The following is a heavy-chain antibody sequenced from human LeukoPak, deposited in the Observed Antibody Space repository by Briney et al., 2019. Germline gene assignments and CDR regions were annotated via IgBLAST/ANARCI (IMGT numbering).Heavy chain of an antibody. J-gene: IGHJ4*02. Sequence: ASVKVSCKASDYTFTSYGINWVRQAPGQGLEWVGWISTYNGNTNYAQKLQGRVTMTTDTSTRTAYMELRSLRSDDTAVYYCARVPGTDFWTGYLPYYFDYWGQGTLVTVSS. CDR3: ARVPGTDFWTGYLPYYFDY. CDR2: ISTYNGNT. D-gene: IGHD3-3*01. CDR1: DYTFTSYG. V-gene: IGHV1-18*01.